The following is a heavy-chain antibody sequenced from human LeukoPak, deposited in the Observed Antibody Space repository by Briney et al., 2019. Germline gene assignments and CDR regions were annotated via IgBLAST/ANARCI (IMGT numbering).Heavy chain of an antibody. CDR1: GFTFSSYG. J-gene: IGHJ6*02. Sequence: GGSLRLSCAASGFTFSSYGMHWVRQAPGKGLEWVAVISYDGSNKYYADSVKGRFTISRDNSKNTLYLQMNSLRAEETAVYYRAKQSGYDYSGYYYSGMDVWGQGTTVTVSS. CDR2: ISYDGSNK. D-gene: IGHD5-12*01. CDR3: AKQSGYDYSGYYYSGMDV. V-gene: IGHV3-30*18.